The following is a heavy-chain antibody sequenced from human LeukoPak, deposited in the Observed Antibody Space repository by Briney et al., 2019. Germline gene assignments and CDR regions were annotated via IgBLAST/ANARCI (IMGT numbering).Heavy chain of an antibody. V-gene: IGHV3-9*01. CDR2: IGWNSGSI. CDR1: GFTLDDYA. J-gene: IGHJ4*02. Sequence: GGSLRLSCAASGFTLDDYAMHWVRQAPGKGLEWVSGIGWNSGSIGYADSVKGRFAISRDNAKNSLYLQMNSLRAEDTALYYCAKDTYYDSSGDLDYWGQGTLVTVSS. D-gene: IGHD3-22*01. CDR3: AKDTYYDSSGDLDY.